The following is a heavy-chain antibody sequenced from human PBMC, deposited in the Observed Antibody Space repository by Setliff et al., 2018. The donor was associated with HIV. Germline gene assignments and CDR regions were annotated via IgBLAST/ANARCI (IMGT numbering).Heavy chain of an antibody. V-gene: IGHV1-18*01. CDR1: GYIFSTYG. D-gene: IGHD3-10*01. J-gene: IGHJ6*02. CDR2: ISPYSRIT. CDR3: ARGRNYNSGMDV. Sequence: ASVKVSCKASGYIFSTYGISWVRQAPGQGLEWIGWISPYSRITNYAPKFRDRVTMTTETSTNTAYLEVRSLSSDDTAVYYCARGRNYNSGMDVWGQGTTVTVS.